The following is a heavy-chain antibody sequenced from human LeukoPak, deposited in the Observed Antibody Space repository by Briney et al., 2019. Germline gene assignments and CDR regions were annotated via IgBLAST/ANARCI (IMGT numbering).Heavy chain of an antibody. D-gene: IGHD2-21*01. J-gene: IGHJ4*02. CDR1: GYTFTGYY. V-gene: IGHV1-2*02. Sequence: GASVKVSCKASGYTFTGYYMHWVRQAPGQGLEWMGWINPNSGGTNYAQKFQGRVTVTRDTSISTAYMELSRLRSDDTAVYYCARTDVAYCGGDCYQTGYWGQGTLVTVSS. CDR2: INPNSGGT. CDR3: ARTDVAYCGGDCYQTGY.